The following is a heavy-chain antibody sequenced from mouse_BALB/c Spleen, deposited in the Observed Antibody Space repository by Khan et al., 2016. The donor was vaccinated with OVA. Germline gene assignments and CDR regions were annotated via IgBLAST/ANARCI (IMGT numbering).Heavy chain of an antibody. CDR1: VFSLTTYG. CDR2: IWSDGST. D-gene: IGHD2-3*01. CDR3: ARWFDGYSSLYAMDY. V-gene: IGHV2-6*02. J-gene: IGHJ4*01. Sequence: QVQLKESGPGLVAPSQNLSITCTVSVFSLTTYGVHWVRQPPGKGLEWLVVIWSDGSTNYNSVLKSRLSISKDNSKSQVFLKMNSLQTDDTAMYYCARWFDGYSSLYAMDYWGQGTSVTVSS.